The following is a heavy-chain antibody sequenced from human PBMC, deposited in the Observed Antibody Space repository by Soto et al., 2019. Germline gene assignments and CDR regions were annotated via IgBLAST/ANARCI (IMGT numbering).Heavy chain of an antibody. CDR3: VRDSGAKLSSS. CDR2: IVPIYRTA. V-gene: IGHV1-69*13. J-gene: IGHJ4*02. CDR1: GYTFTGYY. Sequence: ASVKVSCKASGYTFTGYYIHWVRQAPGQGLEWMGGIVPIYRTADYTQKFQGRVTITADESARTSYMELRSLKSQDTAVYYCVRDSGAKLSSSWGQGTLVTVSS. D-gene: IGHD6-13*01.